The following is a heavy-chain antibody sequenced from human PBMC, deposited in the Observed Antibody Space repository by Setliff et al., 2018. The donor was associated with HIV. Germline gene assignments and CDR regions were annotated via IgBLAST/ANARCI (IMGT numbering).Heavy chain of an antibody. V-gene: IGHV4-38-2*02. CDR2: IYHSGNT. CDR1: GDSISSDFY. J-gene: IGHJ3*02. CDR3: ARGHGCGGGCHYAFEM. Sequence: KASETLSLTCTVSGDSISSDFYWGWIRQPPGKGLEWIGSIYHSGNTYYMPSLQSRVTISVDMSKNQFSLNLNSVTAADTAVYYCARGHGCGGGCHYAFEMWGQGTMVTVSS. D-gene: IGHD2-21*02.